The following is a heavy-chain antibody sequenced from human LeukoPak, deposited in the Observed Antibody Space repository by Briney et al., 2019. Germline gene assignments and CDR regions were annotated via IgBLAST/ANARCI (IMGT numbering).Heavy chain of an antibody. Sequence: SETLSLTCTVSGGSISSDYWQWIRQPPGKGLEWIGYIYNSGSNNYNPSLKSRVTISTDMSKNQFSLKLTSVTAADTAVYYCATRGYWGQGTLVTVSS. V-gene: IGHV4-59*08. D-gene: IGHD3-10*01. J-gene: IGHJ4*02. CDR2: IYNSGSN. CDR1: GGSISSDY. CDR3: ATRGY.